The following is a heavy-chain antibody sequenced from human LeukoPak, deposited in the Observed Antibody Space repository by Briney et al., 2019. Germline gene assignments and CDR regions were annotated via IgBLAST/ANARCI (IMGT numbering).Heavy chain of an antibody. CDR1: GGSISSYY. D-gene: IGHD4-17*01. V-gene: IGHV4-59*01. Sequence: SQTLSLTCTVSGGSISSYYWSWIRQPPGKGLEWIGYIYYSGSTNYNPSLKSRITISVDTSKNQFSLKLSSVTAADTAVYYCARDRGDYGDSLFDYWGQGILVTVSS. CDR3: ARDRGDYGDSLFDY. J-gene: IGHJ4*02. CDR2: IYYSGST.